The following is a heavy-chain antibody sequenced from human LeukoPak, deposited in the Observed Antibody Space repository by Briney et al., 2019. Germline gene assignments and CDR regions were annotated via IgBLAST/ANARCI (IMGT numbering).Heavy chain of an antibody. CDR1: GGSISSGGYS. J-gene: IGHJ4*02. CDR3: ASGGYSYGFDY. D-gene: IGHD5-18*01. CDR2: IYHNGNT. V-gene: IGHV4-30-2*01. Sequence: SQTLSLTCAVSGGSISSGGYSWSWIRQPPGKGLEWIGYIYHNGNTYYSPSLKSRVTISVDRSKNQLSLKPSSVTAADTAMYYCASGGYSYGFDYWGQGTLVTVSS.